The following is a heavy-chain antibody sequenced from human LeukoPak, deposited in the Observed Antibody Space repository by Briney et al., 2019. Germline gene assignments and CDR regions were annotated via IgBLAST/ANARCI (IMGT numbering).Heavy chain of an antibody. J-gene: IGHJ4*02. CDR1: GFTFSSYW. D-gene: IGHD6-13*01. CDR2: INSDGSST. Sequence: GGCLRLSCAASGFTFSSYWMHWVRQAPGKGLVWVSRINSDGSSTSYADSVKGRFTISRDNAKNTLYLQMNSLRAEDTAVYYCAREAAAGNYFDYWGQGTLVTVSS. V-gene: IGHV3-74*01. CDR3: AREAAAGNYFDY.